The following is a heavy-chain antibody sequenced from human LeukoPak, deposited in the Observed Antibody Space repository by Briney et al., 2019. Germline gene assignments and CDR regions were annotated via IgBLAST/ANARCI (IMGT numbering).Heavy chain of an antibody. CDR3: ASVGRRGIVGAPDAFDI. J-gene: IGHJ3*02. Sequence: SETLSLTCTVSGGSISSYYWSWIRQPPGKGLEWIGYIYYSGSTNYNPSLKSRVTISVDTSKNQFSLKLSSVTAADTAVYYCASVGRRGIVGAPDAFDIWAKGQWSPSLQ. D-gene: IGHD1-26*01. CDR1: GGSISSYY. V-gene: IGHV4-59*01. CDR2: IYYSGST.